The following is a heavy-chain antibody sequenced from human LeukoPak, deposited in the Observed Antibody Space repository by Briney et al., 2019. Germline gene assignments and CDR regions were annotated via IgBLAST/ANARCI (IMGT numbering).Heavy chain of an antibody. CDR3: ARDDCSSTSCLYYFDY. V-gene: IGHV3-23*01. D-gene: IGHD2-2*01. CDR1: GLTFSSYA. Sequence: GGSLRLSCAASGLTFSSYAMSWVRQAPGKGLEWVSAISGSGGSTYYADSVKGRFTISRDNSKNTLYLQMNSLRAEDTAVYYCARDDCSSTSCLYYFDYWGQGTLVTVSS. CDR2: ISGSGGST. J-gene: IGHJ4*02.